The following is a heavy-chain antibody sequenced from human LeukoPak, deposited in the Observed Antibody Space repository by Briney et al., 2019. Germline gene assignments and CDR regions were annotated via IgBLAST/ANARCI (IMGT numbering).Heavy chain of an antibody. CDR3: AKDIGGYCSSTNCYTPQVVRDYYYYGMDV. D-gene: IGHD2-2*02. Sequence: HSGGSLRLSCAASGFTFDDYAMHWVRQAPGKGLEWVSGISWNSGSIGYADSVKGRFTISRDNAKNSLYLQMNSLRAEDTALYYCAKDIGGYCSSTNCYTPQVVRDYYYYGMDVWGQGTTVTVSS. CDR1: GFTFDDYA. J-gene: IGHJ6*02. V-gene: IGHV3-9*01. CDR2: ISWNSGSI.